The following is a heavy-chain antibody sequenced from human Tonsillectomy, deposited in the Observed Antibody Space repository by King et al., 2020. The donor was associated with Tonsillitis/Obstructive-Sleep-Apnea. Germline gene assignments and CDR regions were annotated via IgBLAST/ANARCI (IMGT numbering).Heavy chain of an antibody. J-gene: IGHJ4*02. D-gene: IGHD2-2*01. Sequence: QLVQSGGGLVQPGGSLRLSCAASGFTFSSYAMRWVRQAPGKGLEWVSAISGSGGSTYYADSVKGRFTISRDNSKNTLYLQMNSLRAEDTAVYYCAKDRSYIVVVPAAANDYWGQGTLVTVSS. CDR3: AKDRSYIVVVPAAANDY. CDR1: GFTFSSYA. V-gene: IGHV3-23*04. CDR2: ISGSGGST.